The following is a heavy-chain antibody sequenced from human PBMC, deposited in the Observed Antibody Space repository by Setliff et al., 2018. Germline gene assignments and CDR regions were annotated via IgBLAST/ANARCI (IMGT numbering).Heavy chain of an antibody. V-gene: IGHV4-4*08. J-gene: IGHJ6*03. CDR1: GGSISSHY. CDR2: INRRGST. CDR3: ARATSGWYSAYYYYMDV. Sequence: SETLSLTCTVSGGSISSHYWSWIRQPPGKGLEWIGHINRRGSTNFTPSLKSRVTISLDTSKNQFSLNLTSVTAADTAVYYCARATSGWYSAYYYYMDVWGKGTTVTVSS. D-gene: IGHD6-19*01.